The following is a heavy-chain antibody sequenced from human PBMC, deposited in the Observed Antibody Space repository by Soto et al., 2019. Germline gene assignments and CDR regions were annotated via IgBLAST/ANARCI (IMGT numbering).Heavy chain of an antibody. Sequence: QVQLVESGGGVVQPGRSLRLSCAASGFTFSSYAMHWVRQAPGKGLEWVAVISYDGSNKYYADSVKGRFTISRDNSKNTLYLQMNSLRAEDTAVYYCARGGYSSSWYEDDGDYGGYYWGQGTLVTVSS. J-gene: IGHJ4*02. V-gene: IGHV3-30-3*01. CDR3: ARGGYSSSWYEDDGDYGGYY. CDR1: GFTFSSYA. D-gene: IGHD6-13*01. CDR2: ISYDGSNK.